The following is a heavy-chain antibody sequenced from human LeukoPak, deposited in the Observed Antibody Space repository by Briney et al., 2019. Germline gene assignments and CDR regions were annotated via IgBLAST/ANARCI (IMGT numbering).Heavy chain of an antibody. D-gene: IGHD3-16*01. CDR1: GFTFSGYG. Sequence: GGSLRLSCAASGFTFSGYGMHWVRQAPGKGLEWVAVISYDGSNKYYADSVKGRFTISRDNSKNTLYLQMNSLRAEDTAVYYCARDYEGNCDYWGQGTLVTVSS. CDR2: ISYDGSNK. CDR3: ARDYEGNCDY. J-gene: IGHJ4*02. V-gene: IGHV3-30*19.